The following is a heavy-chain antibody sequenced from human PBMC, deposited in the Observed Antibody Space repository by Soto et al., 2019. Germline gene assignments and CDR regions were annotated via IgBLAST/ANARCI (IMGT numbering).Heavy chain of an antibody. D-gene: IGHD6-19*01. V-gene: IGHV1-18*01. J-gene: IGHJ4*02. CDR2: ISPYNANA. CDR1: GYSFLYYA. Sequence: QVQLVQSGAEVRKPGSSVKVSCKASGYSFLYYAITWVRQAPGQGLEWMGWISPYNANANYAQRFQGRVTITTETSTSTAFLELKSLTSDDTALYFCAVRGSGTSKALLGWGQGTLVTVSS. CDR3: AVRGSGTSKALLG.